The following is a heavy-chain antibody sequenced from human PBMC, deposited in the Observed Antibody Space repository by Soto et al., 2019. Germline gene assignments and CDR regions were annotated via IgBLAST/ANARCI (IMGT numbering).Heavy chain of an antibody. V-gene: IGHV1-24*01. CDR3: ATRYYDSSGYFSPFDY. J-gene: IGHJ4*02. Sequence: ASVKVSCKVSGYTLTELSMHWVRQAPGKGLEWMGGFDPEDGETIYAQKIQVRVTMTEDTSTDTAYMELSRLRSEDTAVYYCATRYYDSSGYFSPFDYWGQGTLVTVSS. CDR1: GYTLTELS. D-gene: IGHD3-22*01. CDR2: FDPEDGET.